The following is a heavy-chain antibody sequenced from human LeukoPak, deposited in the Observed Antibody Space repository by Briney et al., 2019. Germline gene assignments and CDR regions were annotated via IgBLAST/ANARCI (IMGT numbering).Heavy chain of an antibody. CDR1: GGSFSGYY. CDR2: IYTSGST. V-gene: IGHV4-4*07. J-gene: IGHJ4*02. CDR3: ARDGSIVGGTFDY. Sequence: SETLSLPCAVYGGSFSGYYWSWIRQPAGKGLEWIGHIYTSGSTNYNPSLKSRVTMSVDTSKNQFSLKLSSVTAADTAMYYCARDGSIVGGTFDYWGQGTLVTVSS. D-gene: IGHD1-26*01.